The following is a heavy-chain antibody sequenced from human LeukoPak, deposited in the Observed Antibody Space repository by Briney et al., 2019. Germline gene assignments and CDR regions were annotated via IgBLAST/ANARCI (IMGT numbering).Heavy chain of an antibody. CDR3: ARGGSGGSGGWFDP. J-gene: IGHJ5*02. V-gene: IGHV1-18*01. CDR1: GYTFTNYG. D-gene: IGHD2-15*01. CDR2: ISPHNGNT. Sequence: ASVKVSCKASGYTFTNYGVSWVRQAPGQGLEWMGWISPHNGNTIYAQKVQGRVTMTTDTSTSIAYMDLRSLRSDDTAVYYCARGGSGGSGGWFDPWGQGTLVTVSS.